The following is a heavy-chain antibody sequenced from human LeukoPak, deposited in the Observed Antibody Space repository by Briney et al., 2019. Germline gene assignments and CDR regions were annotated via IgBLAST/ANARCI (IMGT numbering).Heavy chain of an antibody. J-gene: IGHJ4*02. CDR2: IRNKADGYTT. CDR3: GDLGSTGTDH. Sequence: QDGGSLRLSCVASGFTFSPHYMDWVRQSPGQGLEWVGLIRNKADGYTTIYAASVKGRFTISRDDSKNSVYLQMDSLKTEDTAVYYCGDLGSTGTDHWGQGTLVTASS. CDR1: GFTFSPHY. D-gene: IGHD4-17*01. V-gene: IGHV3-72*01.